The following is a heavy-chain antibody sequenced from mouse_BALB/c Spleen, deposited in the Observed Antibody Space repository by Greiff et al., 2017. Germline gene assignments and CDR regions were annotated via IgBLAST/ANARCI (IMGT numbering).Heavy chain of an antibody. D-gene: IGHD2-4*01. CDR2: ISYDGSN. J-gene: IGHJ4*01. CDR3: ARGGRLRAYAMDY. V-gene: IGHV3-6*02. Sequence: ESGPGLVKPSQSLSLTCSVTGYSITSGYYWNWIRQFPGNKLEWMGYISYDGSNNYNPSLKNRIAITRDTSKNQFFLKLNSVTTEDTATYDFARGGRLRAYAMDYWGQGTSVTVSS. CDR1: GYSITSGYY.